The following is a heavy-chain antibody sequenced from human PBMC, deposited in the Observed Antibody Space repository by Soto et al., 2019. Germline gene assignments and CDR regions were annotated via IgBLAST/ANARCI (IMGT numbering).Heavy chain of an antibody. J-gene: IGHJ4*02. Sequence: QVQLVQSGAEVKKPGSSVKVSCKASGGTFSSYAISWVRQAPGQGLEWMGGIIPIFGTANYAQKFQGRVTITADESASTAFMELSSLRSDDSAVYYCASDYSRADYWGQGTLVTVSS. D-gene: IGHD2-15*01. V-gene: IGHV1-69*12. CDR1: GGTFSSYA. CDR3: ASDYSRADY. CDR2: IIPIFGTA.